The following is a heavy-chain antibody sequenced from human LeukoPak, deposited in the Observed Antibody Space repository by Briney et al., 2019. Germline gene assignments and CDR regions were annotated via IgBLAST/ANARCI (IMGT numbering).Heavy chain of an antibody. CDR3: ARDRAVWYQPHTLYYFDY. Sequence: GASVKVCCKASGYTFTSYGISWVRQAPGQGLEWMGWISAYNGNTNYAQKLQGRVTMTTDTSTSTAYMELRSLRSDDTAVYYCARDRAVWYQPHTLYYFDYWGQGTLVTVSS. CDR2: ISAYNGNT. D-gene: IGHD2-2*01. J-gene: IGHJ4*02. V-gene: IGHV1-18*01. CDR1: GYTFTSYG.